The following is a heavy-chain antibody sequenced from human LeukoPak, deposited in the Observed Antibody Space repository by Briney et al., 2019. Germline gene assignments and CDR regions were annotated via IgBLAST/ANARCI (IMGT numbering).Heavy chain of an antibody. J-gene: IGHJ3*02. CDR3: ARDREYYDSSGYSISGAFDI. CDR2: IKQDGSEK. D-gene: IGHD3-22*01. CDR1: GFTFSSYW. Sequence: GGSLRLSCAASGFTFSSYWMSWVRQAPGKGLEWVANIKQDGSEKYYVDSVKGRFTISRDNAKNSLYLQMNSLRAEDTAVYYCARDREYYDSSGYSISGAFDIWGQGTMVTVSS. V-gene: IGHV3-7*01.